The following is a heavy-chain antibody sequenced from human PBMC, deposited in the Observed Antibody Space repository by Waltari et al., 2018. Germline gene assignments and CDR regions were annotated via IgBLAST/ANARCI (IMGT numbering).Heavy chain of an antibody. J-gene: IGHJ5*02. CDR2: INPGESDN. V-gene: IGHV5-51*03. Sequence: EVQAVQSGAEVKKPGESLKISCKGSGYTFTNSLNGWMRQMPGKGRGWLGSINPGESDNSDSPSFQGQVTISADKSISTAYLQWSSLKASETAMYYCARRQSGNYLGCPGWFDPWGQGTLVTVSS. CDR1: GYTFTNSL. D-gene: IGHD1-26*01. CDR3: ARRQSGNYLGCPGWFDP.